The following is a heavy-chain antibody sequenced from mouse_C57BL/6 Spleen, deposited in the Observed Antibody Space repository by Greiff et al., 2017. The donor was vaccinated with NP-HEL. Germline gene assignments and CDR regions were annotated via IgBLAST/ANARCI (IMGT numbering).Heavy chain of an antibody. CDR3: AREGNRYGGFDY. CDR1: GFTFSSYA. CDR2: ISDGGSYT. V-gene: IGHV5-4*01. Sequence: EVKLMESGGGLVKPGGSLKLSCAASGFTFSSYAMSWVRQTPEKRLEWVATISDGGSYTYYPDNVKGRFTISRDNAKNNLYLQMSHLKSEDTAMYYCAREGNRYGGFDYWGQGTTLTVSS. D-gene: IGHD1-1*01. J-gene: IGHJ2*01.